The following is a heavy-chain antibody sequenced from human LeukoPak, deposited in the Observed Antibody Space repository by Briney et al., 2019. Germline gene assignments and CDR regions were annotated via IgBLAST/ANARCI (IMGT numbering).Heavy chain of an antibody. CDR3: ARCDSGGWFFDS. D-gene: IGHD6-19*01. CDR2: TNQSGST. V-gene: IGHV4-34*01. Sequence: SETLSLTCAVSGGSFSGYSWNWIRQSPGKGLEWIGETNQSGSTKYNPSLKSRVTISIDTSKSQFSMRLNSVTAADTALYYCARCDSGGWFFDSWGQGALVTVSS. CDR1: GGSFSGYS. J-gene: IGHJ5*01.